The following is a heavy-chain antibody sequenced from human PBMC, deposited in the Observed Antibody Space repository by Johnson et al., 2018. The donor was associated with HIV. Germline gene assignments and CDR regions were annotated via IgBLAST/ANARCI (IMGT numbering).Heavy chain of an antibody. CDR3: AKDSWDSSWSDDAFDI. J-gene: IGHJ3*02. V-gene: IGHV3-30*02. CDR2: IQYDGSNK. CDR1: GFTFSSYA. Sequence: QVQLVESGGGVVQPERSLRLSCSASGFTFSSYAMHWVRQAPGKGLEWVAFIQYDGSNKFYVDSVKGRFIISRDDSKNSLYLQMNSLRAEDTAVYYCAKDSWDSSWSDDAFDIWGQGTIVTVSS. D-gene: IGHD6-13*01.